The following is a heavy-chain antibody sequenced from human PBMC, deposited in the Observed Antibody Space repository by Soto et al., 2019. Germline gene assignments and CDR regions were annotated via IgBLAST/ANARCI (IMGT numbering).Heavy chain of an antibody. D-gene: IGHD2-21*02. CDR2: ISGSGGST. CDR3: AKLHTIVVVTAMDQVSAARGGRHHSKGYFDY. Sequence: GGSLRLSCAASGFTFSSYAMSWVRQAPGKGLEWVSAISGSGGSTYYADSVKGRFTISRDNSKNTLYLQMNSRRAEDTAVYYCAKLHTIVVVTAMDQVSAARGGRHHSKGYFDYWGQGTLVTVSS. J-gene: IGHJ4*02. CDR1: GFTFSSYA. V-gene: IGHV3-23*01.